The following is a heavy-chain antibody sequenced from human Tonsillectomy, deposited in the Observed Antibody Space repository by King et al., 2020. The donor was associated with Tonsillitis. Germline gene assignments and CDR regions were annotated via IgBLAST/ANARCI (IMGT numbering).Heavy chain of an antibody. CDR2: IIPIFRKS. Sequence: QLVQSGAEVKKPGSSVKVSCKASGGTFSSYGISWVRQATGQGPEWMGGIIPIFRKSSYAQKFQGRVTITADTSTSTVYMELSSLSSEDTAVYFCAKFGSGWYHYYYMDVWGNGTTVIVS. CDR3: AKFGSGWYHYYYMDV. V-gene: IGHV1-69*06. CDR1: GGTFSSYG. J-gene: IGHJ6*03. D-gene: IGHD6-19*01.